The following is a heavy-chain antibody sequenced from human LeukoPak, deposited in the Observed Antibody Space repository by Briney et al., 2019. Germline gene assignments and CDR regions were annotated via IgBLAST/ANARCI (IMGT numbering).Heavy chain of an antibody. Sequence: SETLSLTCTVSGGSISSSSYYWGWIRQPPGKGLEWIGSIYYSGSTYYNPSLKSRVTISVDTSKNPFSLKLSSVTAADTAVYYCARGHRGRSLGWYDYWGQGTLVTVSS. D-gene: IGHD6-19*01. CDR1: GGSISSSSYY. CDR3: ARGHRGRSLGWYDY. J-gene: IGHJ4*02. CDR2: IYYSGST. V-gene: IGHV4-39*07.